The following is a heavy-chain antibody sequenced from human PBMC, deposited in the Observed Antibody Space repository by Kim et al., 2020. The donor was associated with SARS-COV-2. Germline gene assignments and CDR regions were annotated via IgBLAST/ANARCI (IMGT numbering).Heavy chain of an antibody. CDR3: ARASITMVRGYYYGMDV. J-gene: IGHJ6*02. CDR1: GGTFSSYA. V-gene: IGHV1-69*13. Sequence: SVKVSCKASGGTFSSYAISWVRQAPGQGLEWMGGIIPIFGTANYAQKFQGRVTITADESTSTAYMELSSLRSEDTAVYYCARASITMVRGYYYGMDVWGQGTTVTVSS. CDR2: IIPIFGTA. D-gene: IGHD3-10*01.